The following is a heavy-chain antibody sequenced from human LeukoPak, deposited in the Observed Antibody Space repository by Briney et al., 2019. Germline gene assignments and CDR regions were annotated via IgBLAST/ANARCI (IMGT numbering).Heavy chain of an antibody. J-gene: IGHJ3*02. CDR1: GYTFTDYY. Sequence: ASVKVSCKASGYTFTDYYMHWVRQAPGQGLEWMGWINPNSGGTNYAQKFQGRATMTRDTSISTAYMELSRLRSDDTAVYYCARGEREYSYGLVAFDIWGQGTMVTVSS. D-gene: IGHD5-18*01. V-gene: IGHV1-2*02. CDR2: INPNSGGT. CDR3: ARGEREYSYGLVAFDI.